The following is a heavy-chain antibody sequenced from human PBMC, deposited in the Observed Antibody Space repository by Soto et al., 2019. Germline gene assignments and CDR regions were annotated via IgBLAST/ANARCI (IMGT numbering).Heavy chain of an antibody. V-gene: IGHV3-15*07. CDR3: ATSVVATGTVDY. J-gene: IGHJ4*02. Sequence: GGSLRLSCGASGFPFSNAWMNWVRQAPGKGLEWVGRIKSKRDSGTTDYAAPVKGRFTISRDDSRNTVYLQMDSLKTEDTAVYYCATSVVATGTVDYWGQGTLVTVSS. CDR2: IKSKRDSGTT. D-gene: IGHD6-13*01. CDR1: GFPFSNAW.